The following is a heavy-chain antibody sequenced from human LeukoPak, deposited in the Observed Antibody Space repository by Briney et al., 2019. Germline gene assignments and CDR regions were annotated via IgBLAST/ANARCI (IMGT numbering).Heavy chain of an antibody. CDR3: ATSGWYLLPGVY. CDR1: GYSISNGYY. V-gene: IGHV4-38-2*02. CDR2: IYHRGST. D-gene: IGHD6-19*01. J-gene: IGHJ4*02. Sequence: KSSETLSLTCTVSGYSISNGYYWGWIRQPPGKGLEWVGSIYHRGSTYYNPSLTSRVTISVDTSKNQFSLKLSSVTAADTAVYYCATSGWYLLPGVYWGQGTLVTVSS.